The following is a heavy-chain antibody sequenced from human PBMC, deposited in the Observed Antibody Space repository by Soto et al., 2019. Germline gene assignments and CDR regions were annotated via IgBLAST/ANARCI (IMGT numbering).Heavy chain of an antibody. Sequence: GASVKVSCKASGGTFSSYAISWVRQAPGQGLEWMGGIIPIFGTASYAQKFQGRVTITADESTSTAYMELSSLRSEDTAVYYCAREAYCGGDCQLILYYYYGMDVWGQGTTVTVSS. J-gene: IGHJ6*02. CDR3: AREAYCGGDCQLILYYYYGMDV. CDR2: IIPIFGTA. D-gene: IGHD2-21*02. V-gene: IGHV1-69*13. CDR1: GGTFSSYA.